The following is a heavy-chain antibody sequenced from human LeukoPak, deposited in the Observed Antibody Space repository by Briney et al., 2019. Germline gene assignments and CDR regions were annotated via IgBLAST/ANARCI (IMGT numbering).Heavy chain of an antibody. J-gene: IGHJ4*02. CDR2: ISSSSSYI. V-gene: IGHV3-21*01. CDR1: GFTSSSYS. D-gene: IGHD2-2*03. Sequence: PGGSLRLSCAASGFTSSSYSMNWVRQAPGKGLEWVSSISSSSSYIYYADSVKGRFTISRDNAKNSLYLQMNSLRAEDTAVYYCARMDMDYYFDYWGQGTLVTVSS. CDR3: ARMDMDYYFDY.